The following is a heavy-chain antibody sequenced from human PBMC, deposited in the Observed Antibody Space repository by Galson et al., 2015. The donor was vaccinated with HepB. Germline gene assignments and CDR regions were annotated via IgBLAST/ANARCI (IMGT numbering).Heavy chain of an antibody. CDR2: INPNSGGT. J-gene: IGHJ3*02. V-gene: IGHV1-2*02. CDR1: GYTFTGYY. Sequence: SCKASGYTFTGYYMHWVRQAPGQGLEWMGWINPNSGGTNYAQKFQGRVTMTRDTSISTAYMELSRLRSDDTAVYYCARTYCSGGSCYALDAFDIWGQGTMVTVSS. D-gene: IGHD2-15*01. CDR3: ARTYCSGGSCYALDAFDI.